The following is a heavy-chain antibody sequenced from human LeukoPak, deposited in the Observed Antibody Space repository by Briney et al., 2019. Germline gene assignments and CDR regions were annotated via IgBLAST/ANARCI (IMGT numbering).Heavy chain of an antibody. V-gene: IGHV4-59*08. CDR2: IYYRGST. J-gene: IGHJ4*02. CDR1: GGSIRSYY. D-gene: IGHD1-26*01. Sequence: SETLSLTCTVSGGSIRSYYWSWIRQPPGKGLEWIGYIYYRGSTNYNPSLKSRVTMSVDTSKNQFSLKLTSVTAADTAVYYCARYSGSYLSPFDYWGQGTPVTVSS. CDR3: ARYSGSYLSPFDY.